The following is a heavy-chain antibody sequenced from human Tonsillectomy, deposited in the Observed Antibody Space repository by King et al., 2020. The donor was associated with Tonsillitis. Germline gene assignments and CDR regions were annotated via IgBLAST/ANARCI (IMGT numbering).Heavy chain of an antibody. V-gene: IGHV1-2*02. J-gene: IGHJ4*02. CDR3: ARGEYYDFWSGYFES. CDR2: INPNSGGT. Sequence: QLVQSGAEVKKPGASVKVSCKASGYTLIGYYIHWVRQAPGQGLEWMGWINPNSGGTKYAQKFQSRVTMTRDTSINTAYMELNRLLSDDTAVYYCARGEYYDFWSGYFESWGQGTLVTVSS. CDR1: GYTLIGYY. D-gene: IGHD3-3*01.